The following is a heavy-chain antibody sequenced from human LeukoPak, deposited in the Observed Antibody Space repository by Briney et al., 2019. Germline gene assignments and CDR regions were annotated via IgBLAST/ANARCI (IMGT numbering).Heavy chain of an antibody. CDR2: MNPNTGST. V-gene: IGHV1-8*01. J-gene: IGHJ5*02. CDR1: GFTFTSYD. CDR3: VRDGEGVAISVNYWFDP. Sequence: ASVKVSCKASGFTFTSYDINWVRQASGQGLEWMGWMNPNTGSTGYAQKFQGRVTMTRDTTISTAYMELRGLRSEDTAVYYCVRDGEGVAISVNYWFDPWGQGTLVTVSS. D-gene: IGHD3-10*01.